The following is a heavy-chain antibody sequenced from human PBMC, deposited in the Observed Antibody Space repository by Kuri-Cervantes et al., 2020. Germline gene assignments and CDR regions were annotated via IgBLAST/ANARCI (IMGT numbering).Heavy chain of an antibody. CDR2: ISSSSYI. J-gene: IGHJ6*02. CDR1: GFTFSSYS. CDR3: AREQAAAGTGLEYNPPYYYYGMDV. Sequence: GESLKISCAASGFTFSSYSMNWVRQAPGKGLEWVSSISSSSYIYYADSVKGRFTISRDNAKNSLYLQMNSLRAEDTAVYYCAREQAAAGTGLEYNPPYYYYGMDVWGQGTTVTVSS. D-gene: IGHD6-13*01. V-gene: IGHV3-21*01.